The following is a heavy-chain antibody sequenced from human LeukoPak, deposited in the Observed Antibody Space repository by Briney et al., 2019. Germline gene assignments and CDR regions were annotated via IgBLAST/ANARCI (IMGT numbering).Heavy chain of an antibody. D-gene: IGHD2-15*01. CDR3: ARGGLLLWVWFDY. CDR1: GFTFSSYA. V-gene: IGHV3-64*01. Sequence: GGSLRLSCAASGFTFSSYAMSWVRQAPGKGLEWVSAISSNGGSTYYANSVKGRFTISRDNSKNTLYLQMGSLRAEDMAVYYCARGGLLLWVWFDYWGQGTLVTVSS. J-gene: IGHJ4*02. CDR2: ISSNGGST.